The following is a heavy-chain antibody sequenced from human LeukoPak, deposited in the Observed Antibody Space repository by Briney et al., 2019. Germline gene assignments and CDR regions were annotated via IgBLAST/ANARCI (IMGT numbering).Heavy chain of an antibody. V-gene: IGHV1-3*01. Sequence: ASVKVSCKASGYTFTSYAMHWVRQAPGQRLEWMGWINAGNGNTKYSQKFQGRVTITRDTSASTAYMELSSLRSEDTAVYYCARAPVGIAAAPPRYNWFDPWGQGTLVTVSS. CDR2: INAGNGNT. J-gene: IGHJ5*02. CDR1: GYTFTSYA. D-gene: IGHD6-13*01. CDR3: ARAPVGIAAAPPRYNWFDP.